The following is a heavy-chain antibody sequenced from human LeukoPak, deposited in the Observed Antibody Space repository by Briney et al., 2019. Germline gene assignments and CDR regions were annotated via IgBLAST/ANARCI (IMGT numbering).Heavy chain of an antibody. Sequence: SETLSLTCTVSGASVDSAGYYWSWIRQPPGGGLEWIGYIYYISNTNYNPSLKSRVTMSVDPSKNQFSLKLNSVTAADTAVYYCARTQSQSGSYRYYFGYWGQGTLVTVSS. J-gene: IGHJ4*02. V-gene: IGHV4-61*08. D-gene: IGHD1-26*01. CDR2: IYYISNT. CDR1: GASVDSAGYY. CDR3: ARTQSQSGSYRYYFGY.